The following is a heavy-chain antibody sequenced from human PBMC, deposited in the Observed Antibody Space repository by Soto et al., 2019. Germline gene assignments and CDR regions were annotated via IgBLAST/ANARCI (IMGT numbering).Heavy chain of an antibody. V-gene: IGHV3-23*01. Sequence: GGSLRLSCAASGFTFSSYAMSWVRQAPGKGLEWVSAISGSGGSTYYADSVKGRFTISRDNSKNTLYLQMNSLRAEDTAVYYCAKVISVGRVLEWLSPYYYYGMDVWGQGTTVTVSS. CDR3: AKVISVGRVLEWLSPYYYYGMDV. D-gene: IGHD3-3*01. CDR1: GFTFSSYA. CDR2: ISGSGGST. J-gene: IGHJ6*02.